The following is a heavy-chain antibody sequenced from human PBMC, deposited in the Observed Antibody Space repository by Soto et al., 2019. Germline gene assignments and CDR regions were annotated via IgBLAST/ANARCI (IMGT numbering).Heavy chain of an antibody. Sequence: QVQLRESGPGLVKPSQTLSLTGTVAGGSVSSGSYYWSWLLQHPGSGLEWIGYIYYSGRTSYNPSYYNPSRKGRTTMAAGPSETQFTLRLSSVTAADTAVYYCARDRYECGGGSCYCVWFDSWGQGTLVTVSS. CDR3: ARDRYECGGGSCYCVWFDS. V-gene: IGHV4-31*03. CDR1: GGSVSSGSYY. J-gene: IGHJ5*01. D-gene: IGHD2-15*01. CDR2: IYYSGRTSYNPS.